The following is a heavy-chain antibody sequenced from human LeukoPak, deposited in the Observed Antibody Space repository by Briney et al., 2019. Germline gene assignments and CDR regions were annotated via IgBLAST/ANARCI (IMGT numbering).Heavy chain of an antibody. CDR3: AKGVKQIVVVTAQHYLDY. V-gene: IGHV4-61*02. J-gene: IGHJ4*02. CDR1: GGSISSGSYY. CDR2: IYTSGST. Sequence: PSQTLSLTCTVSGGSISSGSYYWSWIRQPAGKGLEWIGRIYTSGSTNYNPSLKSRVTISVDTSKNQFSLKLSSVTAADTAVYYCAKGVKQIVVVTAQHYLDYWGQGTLVTVSS. D-gene: IGHD2-21*02.